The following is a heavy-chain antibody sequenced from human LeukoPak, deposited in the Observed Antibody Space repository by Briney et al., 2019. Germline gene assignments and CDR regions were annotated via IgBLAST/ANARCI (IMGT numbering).Heavy chain of an antibody. CDR3: AKDKALAAAGFNWFDP. CDR2: ISGSGGST. Sequence: GGSLRLSCAASGFTVSSYYMGWVRQAPGKGLEWVSAISGSGGSTYYADSVKGRFTISRDNSKNTLYLQMNSLRAEDTAVYYCAKDKALAAAGFNWFDPWGQGTLVTVSS. V-gene: IGHV3-23*01. J-gene: IGHJ5*02. CDR1: GFTVSSYY. D-gene: IGHD6-13*01.